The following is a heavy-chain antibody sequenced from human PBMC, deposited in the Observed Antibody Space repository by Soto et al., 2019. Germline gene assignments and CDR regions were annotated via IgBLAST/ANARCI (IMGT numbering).Heavy chain of an antibody. CDR1: GGTFSRDA. D-gene: IGHD2-15*01. CDR3: ARGVLVVAASQLGWFDP. V-gene: IGHV1-69*01. Sequence: QVQLVQSGAEVRKPGSSVKVSCKASGGTFSRDAISWVRQAPGQGLEWMGGIIPMFGTAKYVQKFQVRLTITADESTTTAYMELRSLRSDDTAVYYCARGVLVVAASQLGWFDPWGQGTLVTVSS. J-gene: IGHJ5*02. CDR2: IIPMFGTA.